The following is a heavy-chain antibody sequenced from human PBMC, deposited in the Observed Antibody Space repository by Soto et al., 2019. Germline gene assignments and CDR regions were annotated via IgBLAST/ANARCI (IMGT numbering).Heavy chain of an antibody. CDR2: ISWNSGSI. CDR1: GFTFDDYA. J-gene: IGHJ6*02. Sequence: GGSLRLSCAASGFTFDDYAMHWVRQAPGKGLEWVSGISWNSGSIGYADSVKGRFTISRDNAKNSPYLQMNSLRAEDTALYYCAKALAAADFYYYYGMDVWGQGTTVTVSS. V-gene: IGHV3-9*01. CDR3: AKALAAADFYYYYGMDV. D-gene: IGHD6-13*01.